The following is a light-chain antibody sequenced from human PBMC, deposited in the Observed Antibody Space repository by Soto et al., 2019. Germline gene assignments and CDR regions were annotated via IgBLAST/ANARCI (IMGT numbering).Light chain of an antibody. J-gene: IGLJ2*01. CDR1: SSDIGGYNY. Sequence: QSALTQSPSASGSPGQSVTISCTGTSSDIGGYNYVSWYQQHPGKAPKLIIYDVATRPSGVYNRFSGSKSGNTASLTISGLLTEDEADYSCASYTTASTLVFGGGTKLTVL. CDR2: DVA. CDR3: ASYTTASTLV. V-gene: IGLV2-14*03.